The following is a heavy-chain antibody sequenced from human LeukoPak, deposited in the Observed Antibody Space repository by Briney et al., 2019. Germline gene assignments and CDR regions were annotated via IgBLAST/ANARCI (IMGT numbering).Heavy chain of an antibody. CDR2: ISYDGSNK. J-gene: IGHJ6*03. Sequence: GGSLRLSCAASGFTFSSYAMHWVRQAPGKGLEWVAVISYDGSNKYYADSVKGRFTISRDNSKNTLYLQMNSLRAEDTAVYYCANGAFRLYYIDVWGKGTTVTVSS. D-gene: IGHD2-8*01. V-gene: IGHV3-30-3*01. CDR1: GFTFSSYA. CDR3: ANGAFRLYYIDV.